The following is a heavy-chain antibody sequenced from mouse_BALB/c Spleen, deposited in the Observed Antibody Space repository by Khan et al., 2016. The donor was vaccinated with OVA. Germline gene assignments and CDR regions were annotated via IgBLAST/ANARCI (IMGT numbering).Heavy chain of an antibody. CDR3: ARVYGSTGVDY. CDR1: GFTFSSYA. CDR2: IGSGGST. J-gene: IGHJ2*01. V-gene: IGHV5-6-5*01. Sequence: EVELVESGGGLVKPGGSLKLSCAASGFTFSSYAMSWVRQSPEKRLEWVASIGSGGSTYYPASVKGRFTISRDNARDILYLQMSSLRSEDTAMYYCARVYGSTGVDYWGQGTALTVSS. D-gene: IGHD1-1*01.